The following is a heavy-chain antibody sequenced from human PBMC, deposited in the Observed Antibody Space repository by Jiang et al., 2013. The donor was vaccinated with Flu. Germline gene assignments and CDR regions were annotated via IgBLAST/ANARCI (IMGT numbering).Heavy chain of an antibody. Sequence: EVKKPGASVKVSCKASGYTFTGYYMHWVRQAPGQGLEWMGWINPNSGGTNYAQKFQGWVTMTRDTSISTAYMELSRLRSDDTAVYYCARGPENEYSSSWPDSGSYPSGEYYYG. V-gene: IGHV1-2*04. J-gene: IGHJ6*01. CDR3: ARGPENEYSSSWPDSGSYPSGEYYYG. CDR2: INPNSGGT. CDR1: GYTFTGYY. D-gene: IGHD6-13*01.